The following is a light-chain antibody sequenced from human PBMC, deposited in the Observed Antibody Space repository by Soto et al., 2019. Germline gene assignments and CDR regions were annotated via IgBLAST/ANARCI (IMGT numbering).Light chain of an antibody. J-gene: IGKJ1*01. V-gene: IGKV3-15*01. CDR1: QSVNSN. CDR2: GAS. CDR3: QQYNNWPRT. Sequence: EIVMTQSPATLSVSTGERATLSFRASQSVNSNLAWYQQKPGQAPRLLIYGASTRATGIPARFSGSGSGTEFTLTISSLQSEDFAVYYCQQYNNWPRTFGQGTKVDIK.